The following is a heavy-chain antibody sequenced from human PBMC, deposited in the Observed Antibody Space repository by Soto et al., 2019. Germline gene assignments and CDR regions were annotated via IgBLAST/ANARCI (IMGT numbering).Heavy chain of an antibody. J-gene: IGHJ4*02. V-gene: IGHV3-74*01. Sequence: GGSLRLSCAASGFTFSSYWMHWVRQAPGKGLVWVSRINSDGSSTSYADSVKGRFTISRGNAKNTLYLQMNSLRAEDTAVYYCARIRDYYDSSGYYYGFGSYFDYWGQGTLVTVSS. D-gene: IGHD3-22*01. CDR3: ARIRDYYDSSGYYYGFGSYFDY. CDR1: GFTFSSYW. CDR2: INSDGSST.